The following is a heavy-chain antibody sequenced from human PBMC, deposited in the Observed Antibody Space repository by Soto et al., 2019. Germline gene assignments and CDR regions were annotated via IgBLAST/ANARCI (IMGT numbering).Heavy chain of an antibody. CDR1: GFKFGDFG. V-gene: IGHV3-49*04. CDR3: TRDRDPFEY. J-gene: IGHJ4*02. CDR2: IRSNIYGGTT. Sequence: EVNLVESGGDLVQPGRSLRLSCTASGFKFGDFGLSWVRQAPGKWLEWISFIRSNIYGGTTDYAASVKGRFIISRDDSKGVVYLQMSNLTTEDTAVYYCTRDRDPFEYWGQGVLVTVSS.